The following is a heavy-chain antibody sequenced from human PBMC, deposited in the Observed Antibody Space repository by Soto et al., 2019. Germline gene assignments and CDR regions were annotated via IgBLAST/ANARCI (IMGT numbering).Heavy chain of an antibody. V-gene: IGHV1-3*01. Sequence: YTFTSYAMHWVRQAPGQRLEWMGWINAGNGNTKYSQKKKGRVTITSDTTASTAYKELSSMRSEDTAVNYYTSNLQTGTTNYYYYMDVWGKGTTVTVSS. CDR2: INAGNGNT. D-gene: IGHD1-1*01. CDR1: YTFTSYA. J-gene: IGHJ6*03. CDR3: TSNLQTGTTNYYYYMDV.